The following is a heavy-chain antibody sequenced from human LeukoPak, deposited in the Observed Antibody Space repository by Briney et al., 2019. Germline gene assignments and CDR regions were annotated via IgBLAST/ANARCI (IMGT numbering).Heavy chain of an antibody. CDR3: ARRSKDSSGYYYFDY. CDR2: INHSGST. J-gene: IGHJ4*02. Sequence: PSETLSLTCAVYGGSFSGYFWTWIRQPPGKGLEWIGEINHSGSTNYNPSLKSRVTISVGTSKNQFSLKLTSVTAADTAVYYCARRSKDSSGYYYFDYWGQGTLVTVSS. CDR1: GGSFSGYF. V-gene: IGHV4-34*01. D-gene: IGHD3-22*01.